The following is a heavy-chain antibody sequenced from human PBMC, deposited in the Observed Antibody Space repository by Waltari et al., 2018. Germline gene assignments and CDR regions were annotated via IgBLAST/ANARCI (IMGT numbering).Heavy chain of an antibody. CDR2: IYYSGST. CDR1: GGSISSYY. Sequence: QVQLQESGPGLVKPSETLSLTCTVSGGSISSYYWSWIRQPPGKGLEWIGYIYYSGSTNYNPSLKSRVTISVDTSKNQFSLKLSSVTAADTAVYYCARDRAVGGAFDIWGQGTMVTVSS. V-gene: IGHV4-59*01. CDR3: ARDRAVGGAFDI. J-gene: IGHJ3*02. D-gene: IGHD3-10*01.